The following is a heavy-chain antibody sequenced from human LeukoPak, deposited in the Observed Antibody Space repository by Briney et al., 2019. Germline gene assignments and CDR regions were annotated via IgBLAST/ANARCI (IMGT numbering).Heavy chain of an antibody. CDR2: IYYSGTT. Sequence: SETLSLTCTVSGGSITSSSHHWGWLRQPPGKGLEWIGSIYYSGTTYYKPSLRSRVTISVDTSKNQFYLRLTSVTAADSAMYYCARESSSSPDYWGQGIQVTISS. V-gene: IGHV4-39*07. CDR1: GGSITSSSHH. D-gene: IGHD6-6*01. CDR3: ARESSSSPDY. J-gene: IGHJ4*02.